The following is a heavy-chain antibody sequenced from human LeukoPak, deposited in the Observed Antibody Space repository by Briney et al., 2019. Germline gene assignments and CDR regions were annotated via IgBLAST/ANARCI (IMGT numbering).Heavy chain of an antibody. CDR3: ARYCSSTSCYSSLNSFDP. J-gene: IGHJ5*02. Sequence: PSETLSLTCTVSGGSISSSSYYWGWIRQPPGKGLEWIGSIYYSGSTNYNPSLKSRVTISVDKSKNQFSLRLSSVTAADTAVYYCARYCSSTSCYSSLNSFDPWGQGTLVTVSS. CDR2: IYYSGST. V-gene: IGHV4-39*07. CDR1: GGSISSSSYY. D-gene: IGHD2-2*01.